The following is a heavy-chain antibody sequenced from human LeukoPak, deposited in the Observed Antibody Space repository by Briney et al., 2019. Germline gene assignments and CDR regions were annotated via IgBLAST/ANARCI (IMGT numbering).Heavy chain of an antibody. V-gene: IGHV1-8*01. D-gene: IGHD6-13*01. CDR2: MNPNSGNT. CDR1: GYTFTSYD. J-gene: IGHJ4*02. CDR3: ARDIAAAGTPYDY. Sequence: GASVKVSCKASGYTFTSYDINWVRQATGQGLEWMGWMNPNSGNTGYAQKFQGRVTMTRNTSISTAYMELSSLRSEDTAVYYCARDIAAAGTPYDYWGQGILVTVSS.